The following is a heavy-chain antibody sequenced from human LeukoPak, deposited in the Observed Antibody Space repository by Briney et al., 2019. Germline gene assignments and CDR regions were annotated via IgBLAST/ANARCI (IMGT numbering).Heavy chain of an antibody. V-gene: IGHV3-23*01. CDR2: ISGSGGST. Sequence: PGGSLRLSCAASGFTFSSYAMSWVRQAPGKGLEWVSAISGSGGSTYYADSVKGRFTISRDNSKNTLYLQMNSLRAEDTAVYYCAKDRYGSGSPSPFDYWGQGTLVTVSS. D-gene: IGHD3-10*01. CDR1: GFTFSSYA. CDR3: AKDRYGSGSPSPFDY. J-gene: IGHJ4*02.